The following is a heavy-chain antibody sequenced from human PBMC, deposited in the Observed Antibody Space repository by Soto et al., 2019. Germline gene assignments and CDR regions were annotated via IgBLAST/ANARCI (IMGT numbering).Heavy chain of an antibody. J-gene: IGHJ5*02. V-gene: IGHV4-31*03. CDR1: GGSISSGGYY. CDR3: ARGAHYSSPFRWFDP. Sequence: QVQLQESGPGLVKPSQTLSLTCTVSGGSISSGGYYWSWIRQHPGKGLEWIGYIYYSGSTYYNPPITRRVTIYTDTSKNQFSLKLSSVTAADPAVYYCARGAHYSSPFRWFDPWGQGTLVTVSS. CDR2: IYYSGST. D-gene: IGHD6-13*01.